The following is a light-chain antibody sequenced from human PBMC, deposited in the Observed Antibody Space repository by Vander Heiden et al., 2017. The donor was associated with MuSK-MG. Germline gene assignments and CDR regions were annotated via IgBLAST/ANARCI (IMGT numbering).Light chain of an antibody. V-gene: IGKV1-39*01. CDR2: AAS. CDR3: QQSDSTPLT. J-gene: IGKJ4*01. CDR1: QSISSY. Sequence: IQITQSPSSLSASVGDRVTITCRASQSISSYLNWYQQKPGKAPKLLIYAASSLQSGVPSRFSGSGSGTDFTLTISRLQPEDFATYYCQQSDSTPLTFGGGTKVEIK.